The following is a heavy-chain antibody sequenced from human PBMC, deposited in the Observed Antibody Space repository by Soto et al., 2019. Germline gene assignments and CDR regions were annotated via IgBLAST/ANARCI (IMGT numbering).Heavy chain of an antibody. D-gene: IGHD6-13*01. CDR3: ARALSSSSWAFDY. Sequence: GASVKVSCTASGYTFTSYYMHWVRQAPGQGLEWMGIINPSGGSTSYAQKFQGRFTISRDNAKNSLYLQMNSLRAEDTAVYYCARALSSSSWAFDYWGQGTLVTVSS. V-gene: IGHV1-46*01. CDR1: GYTFTSYY. CDR2: INPSGGST. J-gene: IGHJ4*02.